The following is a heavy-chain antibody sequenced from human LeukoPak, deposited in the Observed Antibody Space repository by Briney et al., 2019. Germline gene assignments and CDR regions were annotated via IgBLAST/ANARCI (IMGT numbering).Heavy chain of an antibody. CDR1: VYTFTIYD. J-gene: IGHJ4*02. V-gene: IGHV1-8*01. D-gene: IGHD6-13*01. Sequence: ASVRVSCKASVYTFTIYDINWVRQATGQGLEWMGWMNPNSGNTGYAQKFQGRVTMTRNTSISTAYMELSSLRSEDTAVYYCARGGRSSLDYWGQGTLVTVSS. CDR3: ARGGRSSLDY. CDR2: MNPNSGNT.